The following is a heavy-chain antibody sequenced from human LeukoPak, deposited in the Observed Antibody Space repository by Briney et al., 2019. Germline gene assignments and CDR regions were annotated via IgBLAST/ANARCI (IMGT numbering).Heavy chain of an antibody. V-gene: IGHV3-23*01. Sequence: GGSLRLSCAASGFNFGSYSMTWVRQAPGKGLEWVSVMSADSATTFYADSVKGRFTISRDNSKNTLYLQMNSLRAEDTAVYYCARARSGPYGSGSLDAFDIWGQGTMVTVSS. CDR3: ARARSGPYGSGSLDAFDI. J-gene: IGHJ3*02. CDR2: MSADSATT. CDR1: GFNFGSYS. D-gene: IGHD3-10*01.